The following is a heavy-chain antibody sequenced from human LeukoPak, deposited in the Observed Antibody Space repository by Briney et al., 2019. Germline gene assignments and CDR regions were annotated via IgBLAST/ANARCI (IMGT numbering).Heavy chain of an antibody. CDR2: LSDTGST. J-gene: IGHJ4*02. CDR1: GGSIRSDY. V-gene: IGHV4-59*01. D-gene: IGHD6-13*01. Sequence: SETLSLTCTVSGGSIRSDYWSWIRQPPGKKLEWIGYLSDTGSTNYNPSLKSRVTISRDTSKNQFSLKLSSVTAADTAVYYCARVGYSSIWYGPTCFDYWGQGTRVTVSS. CDR3: ARVGYSSIWYGPTCFDY.